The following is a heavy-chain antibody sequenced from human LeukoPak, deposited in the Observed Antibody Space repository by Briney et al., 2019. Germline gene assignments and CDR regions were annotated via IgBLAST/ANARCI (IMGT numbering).Heavy chain of an antibody. Sequence: PGGSLRLSCAASGFTFSSYGMHWVRQAPGKGLEWVAVIWYDGSNKYYADSVKGRFTISRDNSKNTLYLQMNSLRAEDTAVYYCARIYGSGRNFGYWGQGTLVTVSS. V-gene: IGHV3-33*01. D-gene: IGHD3-10*01. CDR1: GFTFSSYG. J-gene: IGHJ4*02. CDR3: ARIYGSGRNFGY. CDR2: IWYDGSNK.